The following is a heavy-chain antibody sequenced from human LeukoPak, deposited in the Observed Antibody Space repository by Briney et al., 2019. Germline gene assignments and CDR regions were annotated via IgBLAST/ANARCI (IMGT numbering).Heavy chain of an antibody. J-gene: IGHJ6*03. CDR3: ARVSRLRRSYYYYYYMDV. Sequence: GGSLRLSCAASGFTFSSYSMNWVRQAPGKGLEWVSYISSSSSTIYYADSVKGRFTISRDNAKNSLYLQMNSLRAEDTAVYYCARVSRLRRSYYYYYYMDVWGKGTTVTVSS. V-gene: IGHV3-48*01. CDR2: ISSSSSTI. CDR1: GFTFSSYS. D-gene: IGHD1-14*01.